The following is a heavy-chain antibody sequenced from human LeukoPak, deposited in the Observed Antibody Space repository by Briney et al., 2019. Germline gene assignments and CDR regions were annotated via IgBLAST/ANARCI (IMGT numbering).Heavy chain of an antibody. CDR3: ATGGYCSGGSCYSG. D-gene: IGHD2-15*01. J-gene: IGHJ4*02. Sequence: GGSLRLSCAASGFTFSDYYMNWVRQAPGKGLEWVSSISSSSSYIYYADSVKGRFTISRDNAKNSLYLQMNSLRAEDTAVYYCATGGYCSGGSCYSGWGQGTLVTVSS. V-gene: IGHV3-21*01. CDR2: ISSSSSYI. CDR1: GFTFSDYY.